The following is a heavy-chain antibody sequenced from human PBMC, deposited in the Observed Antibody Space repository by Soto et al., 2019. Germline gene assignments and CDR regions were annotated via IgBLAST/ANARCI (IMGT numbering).Heavy chain of an antibody. CDR3: SRDGGGHSGGSDY. V-gene: IGHV1-69*01. D-gene: IGHD3-16*01. J-gene: IGHJ4*02. CDR1: GGTFSSYS. CDR2: IIPIFGTA. Sequence: QVQLVQSGAEVKKPGSSVKVSCKASGGTFSSYSINWVRQAPGQGLEWMGEIIPIFGTANYAQKFQGRVTITADESTRTAYMELSSPRAEDTAVYYWSRDGGGHSGGSDYWGQGTLVTVSS.